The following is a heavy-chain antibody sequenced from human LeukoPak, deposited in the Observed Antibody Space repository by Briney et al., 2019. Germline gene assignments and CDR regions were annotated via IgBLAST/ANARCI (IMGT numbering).Heavy chain of an antibody. CDR1: GSRFSNYW. CDR2: IYPGDSYT. CDR3: ARHPITRYYDSSGYSAGGPDY. Sequence: PGGSLQISCQGSGSRFSNYWIAWVRQMPGKGLEWMVIIYPGDSYTRYSPSLQGQVTISVDKSISTAYLQWSSLKASDTAMYYCARHPITRYYDSSGYSAGGPDYWGQGTLVTVSS. D-gene: IGHD3-22*01. V-gene: IGHV5-51*01. J-gene: IGHJ4*02.